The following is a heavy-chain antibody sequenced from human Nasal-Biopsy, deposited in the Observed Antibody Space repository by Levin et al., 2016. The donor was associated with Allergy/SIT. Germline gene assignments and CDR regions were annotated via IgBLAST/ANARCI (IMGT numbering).Heavy chain of an antibody. V-gene: IGHV3-30*02. D-gene: IGHD1-7*01. CDR1: GFTFSSYG. CDR2: IRYDGNNE. J-gene: IGHJ3*02. Sequence: LSLTCAASGFTFSSYGMHWVRQAPGKGLEWVAFIRYDGNNEYYADSVKGRFTISRDNSKNTLFLQVNSLRPEDTAVYYCARLWNYAVDIWGQGTMVTVSS. CDR3: ARLWNYAVDI.